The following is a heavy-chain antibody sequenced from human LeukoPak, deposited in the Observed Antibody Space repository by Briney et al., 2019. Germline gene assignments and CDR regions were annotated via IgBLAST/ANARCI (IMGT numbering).Heavy chain of an antibody. CDR3: AKEGWLRLNPYYYYYMDV. CDR1: GFTFSSYA. J-gene: IGHJ6*03. Sequence: PGGSLRLSCAASGFTFSSYAMSWVRQPPGKGLEWISAISGSGGSTYYADSVKGRFTISRDNSKNTLYLQMNSQIAEDTAVYYCAKEGWLRLNPYYYYYMDVWGKGTTVTVSS. V-gene: IGHV3-23*01. CDR2: ISGSGGST. D-gene: IGHD5-12*01.